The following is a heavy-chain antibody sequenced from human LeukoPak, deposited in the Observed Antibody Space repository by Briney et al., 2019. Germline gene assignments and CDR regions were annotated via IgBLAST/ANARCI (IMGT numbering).Heavy chain of an antibody. D-gene: IGHD2-15*01. J-gene: IGHJ4*02. V-gene: IGHV1-2*02. CDR3: ASEAFCAGGSCYLHRVAS. CDR2: IDSNTGDT. Sequence: GASVKVSCKASGYTFTAYYMHWVRPAPGQGLEWMGWIDSNTGDTKYAQKFQGRVTITRDTSIGTAYMELSSLISDDTAVYYCASEAFCAGGSCYLHRVASWGPGTLVTVSS. CDR1: GYTFTAYY.